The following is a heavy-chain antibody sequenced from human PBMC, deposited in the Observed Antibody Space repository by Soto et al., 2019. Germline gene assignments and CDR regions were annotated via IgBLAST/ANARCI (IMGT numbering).Heavy chain of an antibody. D-gene: IGHD3-3*01. Sequence: ASVKVSCKASGYTFTSYGISGGRQAPGEGLEWMGWISAYNGNTNYAQKLQGRVTMTTDTSTSTAYMELRSLRSDDTAVYYCARGRGLRFLEWLSVDYYYYGMDVWGQGTTVTVSS. CDR3: ARGRGLRFLEWLSVDYYYYGMDV. V-gene: IGHV1-18*04. CDR2: ISAYNGNT. J-gene: IGHJ6*02. CDR1: GYTFTSYG.